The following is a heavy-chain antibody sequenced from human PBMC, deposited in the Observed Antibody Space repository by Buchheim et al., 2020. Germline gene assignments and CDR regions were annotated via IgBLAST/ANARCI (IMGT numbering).Heavy chain of an antibody. CDR3: ARVSGSSGYYSKHAFDI. J-gene: IGHJ3*02. Sequence: QVQLQQWGAGLLKPSETLSLTCAVYGGSFSGYYWSWIRQPPGKGLEWIGYIYYSGSTYYNPSLKSRVTISVDTSKNQFSLKLSSVTAADTAVYYCARVSGSSGYYSKHAFDIWGQGT. V-gene: IGHV4-34*01. D-gene: IGHD3-22*01. CDR2: IYYSGST. CDR1: GGSFSGYY.